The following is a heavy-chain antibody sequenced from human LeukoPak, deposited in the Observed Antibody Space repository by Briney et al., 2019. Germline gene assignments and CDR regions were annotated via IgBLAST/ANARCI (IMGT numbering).Heavy chain of an antibody. CDR2: ISASGGST. CDR1: GFTFSSYA. J-gene: IGHJ4*02. D-gene: IGHD6-13*01. CDR3: AKGRYVKDSSSCLDC. V-gene: IGHV3-23*01. Sequence: GGSLRLSCAASGFTFSSYALSWVRQAPGKGLEWVSLISASGGSTYYADSVKGRFTISRDNSKNTLYLQMNSLRAEDTAVYYCAKGRYVKDSSSCLDCWGQGTLVTVSS.